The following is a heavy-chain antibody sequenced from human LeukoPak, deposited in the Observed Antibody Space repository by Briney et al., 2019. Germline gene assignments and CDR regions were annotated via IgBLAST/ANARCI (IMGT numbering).Heavy chain of an antibody. CDR3: ARAGYCSGGSCYSYFDP. V-gene: IGHV3-74*01. J-gene: IGHJ5*02. CDR2: INSDGSST. Sequence: PGGSLRLSCAASGFTFSSYWMHWVRQAPGKGRVWVSRINSDGSSTSYADSVKGRFTISRDNAKNTLYLQMNSLRAEDTAVYYCARAGYCSGGSCYSYFDPWGQGTLVTVSS. D-gene: IGHD2-15*01. CDR1: GFTFSSYW.